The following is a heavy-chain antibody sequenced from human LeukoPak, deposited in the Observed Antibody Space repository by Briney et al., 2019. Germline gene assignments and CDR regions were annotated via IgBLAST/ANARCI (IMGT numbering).Heavy chain of an antibody. J-gene: IGHJ4*02. CDR1: GYTFTGYY. D-gene: IGHD3-9*01. Sequence: ASVKVSCKASGYTFTGYYVHWVRQAPGQGLEWMGWINPNSGDTNFAQKFQGRVTMTRDTSISTAYMELSRLRSDDTAVYYCARGDNYDILTGYQTPSHLSDYWGQGTLVTVS. CDR2: INPNSGDT. V-gene: IGHV1-2*02. CDR3: ARGDNYDILTGYQTPSHLSDY.